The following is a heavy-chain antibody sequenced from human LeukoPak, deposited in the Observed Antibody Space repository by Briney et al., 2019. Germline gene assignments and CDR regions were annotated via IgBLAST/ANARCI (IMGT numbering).Heavy chain of an antibody. CDR3: ARDLGTFYYYYGMDV. CDR2: ISYDGSNK. J-gene: IGHJ6*02. CDR1: GFTFSSYA. Sequence: GGSLRLSCAASGFTFSSYAMHWVRQAPGKGLEWVVVISYDGSNKYYADSVKGRFTISRDNSKNTLYLQMNSLRAEDTAVYYCARDLGTFYYYYGMDVWGQGTTVTVSS. V-gene: IGHV3-30-3*01. D-gene: IGHD3-16*01.